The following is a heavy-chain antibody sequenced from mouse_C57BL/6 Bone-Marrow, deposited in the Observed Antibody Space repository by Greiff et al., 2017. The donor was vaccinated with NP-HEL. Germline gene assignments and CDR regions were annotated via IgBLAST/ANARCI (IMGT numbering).Heavy chain of an antibody. CDR3: ARGWLQYYFDY. Sequence: VQLQQSGPVLVKPGASVKMSCKASGYTFTDYYMNWVKQSHGKSLEWIGVINPYNGGTSYNQKFKGKATLTVDKSSSTAYMELNSLTSEDSAVYYCARGWLQYYFDYWGQGTTLTVSS. CDR2: INPYNGGT. D-gene: IGHD2-3*01. CDR1: GYTFTDYY. V-gene: IGHV1-19*01. J-gene: IGHJ2*01.